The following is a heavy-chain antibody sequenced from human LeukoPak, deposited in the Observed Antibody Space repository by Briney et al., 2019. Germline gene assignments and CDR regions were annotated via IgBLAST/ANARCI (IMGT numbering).Heavy chain of an antibody. J-gene: IGHJ4*02. CDR1: GGSFSGYY. CDR2: INHSGST. Sequence: SETLSLTCAVYGGSFSGYYWSWIRQPPGKGLEWIGEINHSGSTNYNPSLKSRVTISVDTSKNQFSLKLSSVTAADTAVYYCASHSNDFWSGSYFDYWGQGTLVTVSS. V-gene: IGHV4-34*01. D-gene: IGHD3-3*01. CDR3: ASHSNDFWSGSYFDY.